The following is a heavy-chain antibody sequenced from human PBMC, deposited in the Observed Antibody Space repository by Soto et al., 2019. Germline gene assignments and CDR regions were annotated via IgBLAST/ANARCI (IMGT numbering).Heavy chain of an antibody. Sequence: QVQLVESGGGLVKPGGSLRLSCAASGFTFSDYYMSWIRQAPGKGLEWVSYISSSGSTIYYADSVKGRFTISRDNAXXSXYXXINSRRDEDTAVYYCARDNPPLAYGDYSLAYGMDVWGQGTTVTVSS. CDR1: GFTFSDYY. CDR2: ISSSGSTI. D-gene: IGHD4-17*01. V-gene: IGHV3-11*04. CDR3: ARDNPPLAYGDYSLAYGMDV. J-gene: IGHJ6*02.